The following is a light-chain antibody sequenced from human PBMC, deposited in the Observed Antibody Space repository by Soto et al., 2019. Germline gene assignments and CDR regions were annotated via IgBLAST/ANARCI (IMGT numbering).Light chain of an antibody. CDR1: GGHNSYA. CDR3: QTWSTDIRV. Sequence: QAVLTQPPSASAPLGASVKLTCTLSGGHNSYAIAWHQQQPEKGPRYLMKLNSDGSHSKGDGIPDRFSGSSSGAERYLTISSLQSEDEADYYCQTWSTDIRVFGGGTKLTVL. V-gene: IGLV4-69*01. CDR2: LNSDGSH. J-gene: IGLJ3*02.